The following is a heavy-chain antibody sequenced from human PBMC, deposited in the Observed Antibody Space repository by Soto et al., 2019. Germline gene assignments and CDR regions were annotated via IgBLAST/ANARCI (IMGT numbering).Heavy chain of an antibody. CDR3: ARGTYDFWSGYYNPGNYYYGMDV. D-gene: IGHD3-3*01. J-gene: IGHJ6*02. V-gene: IGHV4-59*01. CDR1: GGSIISDY. Sequence: PSEALSDSWTVSGGSIISDYGSWIRQPPGKGLEWIGYIYYSGSTNYNPSLKSRVTISVDTSKNQFSLKLSSVTAADTAVYYCARGTYDFWSGYYNPGNYYYGMDVWGQGTTVTVSS. CDR2: IYYSGST.